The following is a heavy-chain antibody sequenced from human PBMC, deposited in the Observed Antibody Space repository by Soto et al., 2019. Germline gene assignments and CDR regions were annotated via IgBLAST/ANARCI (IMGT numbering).Heavy chain of an antibody. J-gene: IGHJ4*02. CDR2: IYWDDDK. CDR3: AHRVLRTVFGLVTTTAIYFDF. D-gene: IGHD3-3*01. Sequence: QITLKESGPTVVKPTETLTLTCTFSGFSLTTSGVGVGWVRQSPGKAPEWLALIYWDDDKRYSTSLKSRLNITQDTSKNQVVRTMANVDPADTATYYCAHRVLRTVFGLVTTTAIYFDFWGQGTPVVVSS. V-gene: IGHV2-5*02. CDR1: GFSLTTSGVG.